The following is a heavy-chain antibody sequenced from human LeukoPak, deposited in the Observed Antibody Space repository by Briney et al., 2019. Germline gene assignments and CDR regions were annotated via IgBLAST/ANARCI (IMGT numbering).Heavy chain of an antibody. CDR1: GYSFTSYW. Sequence: GESLKISCKGSGYSFTSYWIGWVRQMPGKGLEWMGIIYPGDSDTRYSPSFQGQVTISADKSISTAYLQWSSLKASDTAMYYCARGEGLRYFAWLFGYFDYWGQGTLVTVSS. CDR3: ARGEGLRYFAWLFGYFDY. CDR2: IYPGDSDT. D-gene: IGHD3-9*01. V-gene: IGHV5-51*01. J-gene: IGHJ4*02.